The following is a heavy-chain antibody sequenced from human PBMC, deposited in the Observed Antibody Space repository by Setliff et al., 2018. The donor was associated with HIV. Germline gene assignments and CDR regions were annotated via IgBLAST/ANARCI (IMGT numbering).Heavy chain of an antibody. J-gene: IGHJ4*02. CDR1: GGSISSYY. CDR2: IYDSGIT. CDR3: ARDPFLAQGFWSGYYSDY. Sequence: SETLSLTCTVSGGSISSYYWSWFRQPPGKGLEWIGYIYDSGITNYNPSLRSRVTISIDTPKNQFSLKLRSVTAADTAVYYCARDPFLAQGFWSGYYSDYWGQGTLVTVSS. D-gene: IGHD3-3*01. V-gene: IGHV4-59*01.